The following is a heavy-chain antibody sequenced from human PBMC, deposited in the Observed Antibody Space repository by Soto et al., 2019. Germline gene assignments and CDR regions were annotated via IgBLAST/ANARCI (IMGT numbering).Heavy chain of an antibody. V-gene: IGHV4-31*03. D-gene: IGHD4-17*01. J-gene: IGHJ4*02. Sequence: SETLSLTCTVSGGSISSGGYYWSWIRQHPGKGLEWIGYIYYSGSTYYNPSLKSRVTISVDTSKNQFSLKLSSVTAADTAVYYCAREGPDGAYFDYWGQGTLVTVSS. CDR2: IYYSGST. CDR1: GGSISSGGYY. CDR3: AREGPDGAYFDY.